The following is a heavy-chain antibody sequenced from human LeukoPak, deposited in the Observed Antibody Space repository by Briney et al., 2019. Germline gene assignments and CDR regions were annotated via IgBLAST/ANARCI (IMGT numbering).Heavy chain of an antibody. D-gene: IGHD5-18*01. CDR1: GFTFSNYG. J-gene: IGHJ4*02. CDR3: ANDLGWIQLNLG. V-gene: IGHV3-23*01. Sequence: TGGSLRLSCAASGFTFSNYGMNWVRQAPGRGLEWVSGISGSDGRTYYADSVKGRFTISRDNPKNTLYLHMNSLRAEDTAVYYCANDLGWIQLNLGRGQGTLVTVSS. CDR2: ISGSDGRT.